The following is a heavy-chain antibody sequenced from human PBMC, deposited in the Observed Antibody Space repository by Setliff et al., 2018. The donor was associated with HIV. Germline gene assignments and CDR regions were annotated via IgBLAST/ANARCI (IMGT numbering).Heavy chain of an antibody. D-gene: IGHD3-16*01. Sequence: TSETLSLTCTVSGGSISSGTYYWGWIRQPPGKGLEWIGSIYYSGSTYYNPSLKSRVTISVDTSKNQFSLKLSSVTAADTAMYYCTRVGTYGVGGWFDPWGQGSLVTVSS. CDR3: TRVGTYGVGGWFDP. J-gene: IGHJ5*02. CDR1: GGSISSGTYY. V-gene: IGHV4-39*07. CDR2: IYYSGST.